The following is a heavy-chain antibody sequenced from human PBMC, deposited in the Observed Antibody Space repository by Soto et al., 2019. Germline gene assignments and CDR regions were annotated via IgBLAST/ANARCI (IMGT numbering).Heavy chain of an antibody. CDR1: GYSFSTYW. J-gene: IGHJ3*01. CDR2: LKQDGSEK. Sequence: EVQLVESGGGLVQPGGSPRLSCGASGYSFSTYWMSWVRQAPGKGLEWVANLKQDGSEKYYVDSVRGRFTISRDNAKSSLYLQMNSLRVEDTAVYYCARDGPWAYDVWGQGTLVTVSS. D-gene: IGHD1-26*01. V-gene: IGHV3-7*01. CDR3: ARDGPWAYDV.